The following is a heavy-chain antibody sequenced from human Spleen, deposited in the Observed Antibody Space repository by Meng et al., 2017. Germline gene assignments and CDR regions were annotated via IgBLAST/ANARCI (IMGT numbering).Heavy chain of an antibody. CDR3: AISVRGFNYYYYGMDV. CDR2: IIPIFGTA. CDR1: GVTINSFI. Sequence: SVKVSCKASGVTINSFIMNWVRQAPGQGLEWMGGIIPIFGTANYAQKFQGRVTITADKSTSTAYMELSSLRSEDTAVYYCAISVRGFNYYYYGMDVWGQGTTVTVSS. D-gene: IGHD3-10*01. J-gene: IGHJ6*02. V-gene: IGHV1-69*06.